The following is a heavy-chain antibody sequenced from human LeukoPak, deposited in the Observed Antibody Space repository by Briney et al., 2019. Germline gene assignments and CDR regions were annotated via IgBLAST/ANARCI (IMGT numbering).Heavy chain of an antibody. V-gene: IGHV3-49*03. CDR1: GFTFGDFA. Sequence: GGSLRLSCTGSGFTFGDFAVSWFRQAPGKGLEWVGLIRSKAYGGTVQYAASVAGRFTISREDSKSSAYLQMNSLQTEDTAVYYCASTVLLWFGETDCWGQGTLVTVSS. CDR3: ASTVLLWFGETDC. J-gene: IGHJ4*02. D-gene: IGHD3-10*01. CDR2: IRSKAYGGTV.